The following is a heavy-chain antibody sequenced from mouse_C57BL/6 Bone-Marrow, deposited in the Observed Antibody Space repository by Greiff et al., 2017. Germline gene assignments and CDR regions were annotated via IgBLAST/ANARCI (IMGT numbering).Heavy chain of an antibody. Sequence: VQLQQPGAELVKPGASVKLSCKASGYTFTSYWMQWVKQRPGQGLEWIGEIDPSDSYTNYNQKFKGKATLTVDTSSSTAYMQLSSLTSEGSAVYYCARLDSNFAMDYWGQGTTVTGSS. J-gene: IGHJ4*01. V-gene: IGHV1-50*01. D-gene: IGHD2-5*01. CDR2: IDPSDSYT. CDR1: GYTFTSYW. CDR3: ARLDSNFAMDY.